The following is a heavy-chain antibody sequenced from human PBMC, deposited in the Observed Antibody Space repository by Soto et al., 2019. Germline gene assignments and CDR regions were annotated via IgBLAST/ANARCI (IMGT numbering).Heavy chain of an antibody. CDR1: GVTFTSYA. CDR3: AKGGRTWYGFDY. CDR2: ISKSGDST. J-gene: IGHJ4*02. D-gene: IGHD6-13*01. V-gene: IGHV3-23*01. Sequence: GGSLRLSCAASGVTFTSYAMTWVRQVPGEGLQWVSSISKSGDSTYYADSVKGRFTTSRDNSKNTLYLQMNSLRAEDTAIYFCAKGGRTWYGFDYWGQGTLVTVSS.